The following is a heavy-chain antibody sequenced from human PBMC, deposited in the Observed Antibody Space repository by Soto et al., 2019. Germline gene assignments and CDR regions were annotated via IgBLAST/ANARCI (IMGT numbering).Heavy chain of an antibody. CDR3: AGSASQIAAYFDY. CDR2: IYHSGST. J-gene: IGHJ4*02. CDR1: SGSISSSNW. D-gene: IGHD6-6*01. V-gene: IGHV4-4*02. Sequence: SETLSLTCAVSSGSISSSNWWSWVRQPPGKGLEWIGEIYHSGSTNYNPSLKSRVTISVDKSKNQFSLKLSSVTAADTAVYYCAGSASQIAAYFDYWGQGTLVTVSS.